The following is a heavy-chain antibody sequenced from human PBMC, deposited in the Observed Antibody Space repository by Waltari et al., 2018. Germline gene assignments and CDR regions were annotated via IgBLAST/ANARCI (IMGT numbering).Heavy chain of an antibody. CDR3: AREGYGGTPFDY. CDR2: IIPLVGTA. V-gene: IGHV1-69*11. Sequence: QVQLVQSGAEVKKPGSSVKVSCKASGGTFSSYAIRWVQHAPGPGLEWMERIIPLVGTANYAQKFQGRGTITADEDTSTAYMELSSLRSEDTAVYYGAREGYGGTPFDYWGQGTLVTVSS. J-gene: IGHJ4*02. CDR1: GGTFSSYA. D-gene: IGHD4-17*01.